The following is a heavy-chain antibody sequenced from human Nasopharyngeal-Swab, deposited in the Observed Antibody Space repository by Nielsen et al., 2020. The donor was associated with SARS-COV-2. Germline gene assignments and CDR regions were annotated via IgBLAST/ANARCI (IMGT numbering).Heavy chain of an antibody. J-gene: IGHJ5*02. CDR2: IITILGIA. CDR1: GGSFTNYG. D-gene: IGHD1-20*01. V-gene: IGHV1-69*04. CDR3: ARAHNWNDYGNWFDP. Sequence: SVKVSCKASGGSFTNYGISWVRQAPGQGLEWMGRIITILGIANYAQKFQGRVTITADKSTSTAYMELSSLRSEDTAVYYCARAHNWNDYGNWFDPWGQGTLVTVSS.